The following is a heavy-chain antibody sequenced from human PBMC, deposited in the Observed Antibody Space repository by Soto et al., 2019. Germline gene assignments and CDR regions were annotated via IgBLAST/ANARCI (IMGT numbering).Heavy chain of an antibody. Sequence: SVKVSCKASGGTFSRSTIIWVRQAPGQGLEWMGRIIPILNSSKCAQKFQGRVTITADKFTSTAYIELTSLRSDDTAVFYCATGPDSGYDYFFDSWGQGTLVTVS. J-gene: IGHJ4*02. CDR1: GGTFSRST. D-gene: IGHD5-12*01. V-gene: IGHV1-69*08. CDR3: ATGPDSGYDYFFDS. CDR2: IIPILNSS.